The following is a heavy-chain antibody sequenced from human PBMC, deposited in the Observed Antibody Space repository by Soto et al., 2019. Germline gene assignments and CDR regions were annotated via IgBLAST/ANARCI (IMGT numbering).Heavy chain of an antibody. CDR1: GGSISSYY. Sequence: SETLSLTCTVSGGSISSYYWSWIRQPPGKGLEWIGYIYYSGSTNYNPSLKSRVTISVDTSKNQFSLKLSSVTAADTAVYYCARGAPTVVVAPECLDPGGQGPRVTFPA. J-gene: IGHJ5*02. D-gene: IGHD2-2*01. CDR2: IYYSGST. V-gene: IGHV4-59*01. CDR3: ARGAPTVVVAPECLDP.